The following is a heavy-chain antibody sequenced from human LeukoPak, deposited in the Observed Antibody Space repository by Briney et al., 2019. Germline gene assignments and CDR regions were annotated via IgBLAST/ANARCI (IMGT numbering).Heavy chain of an antibody. Sequence: SETLSLTCTVSGGSISIYYWSWIRQPAGKGLEWIGRIYTSGSTNYNPSLKSRVTMSVDTSKNQFSLELSSVTAADTAVYYCARGACSGGSCYPRPFDYWGQGTLVTVSS. J-gene: IGHJ4*02. CDR1: GGSISIYY. D-gene: IGHD2-15*01. CDR3: ARGACSGGSCYPRPFDY. V-gene: IGHV4-4*07. CDR2: IYTSGST.